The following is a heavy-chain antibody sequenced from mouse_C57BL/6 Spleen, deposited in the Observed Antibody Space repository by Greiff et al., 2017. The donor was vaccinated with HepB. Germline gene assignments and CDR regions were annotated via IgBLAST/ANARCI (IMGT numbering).Heavy chain of an antibody. J-gene: IGHJ3*01. CDR3: ARPPGFAY. CDR2: ISSGSSTI. Sequence: EVHLVESGGGLVKPGGSLKLSCAASGFTFSDYGMHWVRQAPEKGLEWVAYISSGSSTIHYADTVKGRFTISRDNAKNTLFLQMTSLRSEDTAMYYCARPPGFAYWGQGTLVTVSA. CDR1: GFTFSDYG. V-gene: IGHV5-17*01.